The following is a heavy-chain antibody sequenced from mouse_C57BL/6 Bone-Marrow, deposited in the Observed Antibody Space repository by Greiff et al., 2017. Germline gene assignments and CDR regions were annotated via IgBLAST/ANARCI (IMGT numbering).Heavy chain of an antibody. V-gene: IGHV1-54*01. CDR1: GYAFTNYL. D-gene: IGHD1-1*01. Sequence: QVQLKQSGAELVRPGTSVKVSCKASGYAFTNYLIEWVKQRPGQGLEWIGVINPGSGGTNYNEKFKGKATLTADKSSSTAYMQLSSLTSEDSAVYFCARRSYYYGSRGFDYWGQGTTFTVSS. J-gene: IGHJ2*01. CDR3: ARRSYYYGSRGFDY. CDR2: INPGSGGT.